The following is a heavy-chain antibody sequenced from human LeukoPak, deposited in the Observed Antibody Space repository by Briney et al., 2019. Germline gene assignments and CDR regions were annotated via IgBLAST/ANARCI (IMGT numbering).Heavy chain of an antibody. Sequence: GGSLRLSCAASGFTFSSYSMNWVRQAPGKGLEWLSYISTGSRTIYYADSVEGRFTISRDNAKNSLYLQMNNLRDEDTAMYYCARGSRQYDILTGYHDYWGQGTQVTVSS. D-gene: IGHD3-9*01. CDR3: ARGSRQYDILTGYHDY. V-gene: IGHV3-48*02. J-gene: IGHJ4*02. CDR2: ISTGSRTI. CDR1: GFTFSSYS.